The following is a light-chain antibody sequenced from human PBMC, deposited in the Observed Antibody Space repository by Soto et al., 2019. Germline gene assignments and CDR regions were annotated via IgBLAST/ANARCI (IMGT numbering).Light chain of an antibody. Sequence: QSVLAQPPSASGTPGQRVSISCSGGTANIGSEAVTWYQQLPGTAPRVVIYSNDQRPSGVPDRFSGSRSGTSASLDISGLQSEDAAVYFCAAWSKSLNGVVFGGGTKLTVL. J-gene: IGLJ3*02. CDR1: TANIGSEA. V-gene: IGLV1-44*01. CDR2: SND. CDR3: AAWSKSLNGVV.